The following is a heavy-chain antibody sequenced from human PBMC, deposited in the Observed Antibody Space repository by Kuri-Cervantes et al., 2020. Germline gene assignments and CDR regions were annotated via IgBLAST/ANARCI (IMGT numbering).Heavy chain of an antibody. J-gene: IGHJ4*02. V-gene: IGHV3-30*12. CDR3: ARDLGFGGASD. D-gene: IGHD3-10*01. CDR1: GFAFSSYG. Sequence: GESLKISCTASGFAFSSYGMHWARQAPGKGLEWVAVIYSDGSQKYYADSVKGRFTISRDTSKNTLYLQMNSLRAEDTAVYYCARDLGFGGASDWGQGTLVTVSS. CDR2: IYSDGSQK.